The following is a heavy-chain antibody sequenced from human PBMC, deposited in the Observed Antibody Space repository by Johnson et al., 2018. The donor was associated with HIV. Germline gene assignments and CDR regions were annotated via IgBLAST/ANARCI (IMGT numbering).Heavy chain of an antibody. D-gene: IGHD3-22*01. V-gene: IGHV3-30*04. CDR3: ARAPYYYDSSAGACDI. CDR1: GFTFSSYA. J-gene: IGHJ3*02. CDR2: ISYDGSNK. Sequence: QVQLVESGGGVVQPGRSLRLSCAASGFTFSSYAMHWVRQAPGKGLEWVAVISYDGSNKYYADSVKGRFTISRDNSKKPLYLQMNSLRAEDTAVHYCARAPYYYDSSAGACDIWGQGTMVTVSS.